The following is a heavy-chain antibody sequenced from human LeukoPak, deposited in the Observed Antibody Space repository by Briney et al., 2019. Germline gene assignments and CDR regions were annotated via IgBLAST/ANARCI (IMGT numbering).Heavy chain of an antibody. CDR3: ARGGWYGDYSSEGISFDY. CDR1: GFTFSDYY. J-gene: IGHJ4*02. Sequence: GGSLRLSCAASGFTFSDYYMSWVRQAPGKGLEWVSYISSSGSTIYYADSVKGRFTISRDNAKNSLYLQMNSLRAEDTAVYHCARGGWYGDYSSEGISFDYWGQGTLVTVSS. D-gene: IGHD4-17*01. CDR2: ISSSGSTI. V-gene: IGHV3-11*01.